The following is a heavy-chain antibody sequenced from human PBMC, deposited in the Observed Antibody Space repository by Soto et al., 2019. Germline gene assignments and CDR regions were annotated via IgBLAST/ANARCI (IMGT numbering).Heavy chain of an antibody. CDR1: GGSVSSGTFY. CDR2: IYYSGGT. D-gene: IGHD3-22*01. CDR3: ARGPRWLPYFDY. J-gene: IGHJ4*02. Sequence: QVQLQESGPGLVKPSETLSLTCTVSGGSVSSGTFYWSWIRQPPGKGLEWIDYIYYSGGTNYNPSLKSRVPLSVDPSNNQFSLKLSSVTAADTAVYYCARGPRWLPYFDYWGQGTLVTVSS. V-gene: IGHV4-61*01.